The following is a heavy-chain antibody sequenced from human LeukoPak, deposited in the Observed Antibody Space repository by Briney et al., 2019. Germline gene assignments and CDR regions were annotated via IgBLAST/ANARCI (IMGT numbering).Heavy chain of an antibody. J-gene: IGHJ4*02. D-gene: IGHD3-10*01. CDR2: IKQDGSEK. V-gene: IGHV3-7*01. Sequence: GGSLRLSCAASGFTFSSYWMSWVRQAPGKGLEWVANIKQDGSEKYYVDSVKGRFTISRDNAKNSLYLQMNSLRAEDTAVYYCARFRSTYYYGSGSYYEGFDYWGQGTLVTVSS. CDR3: ARFRSTYYYGSGSYYEGFDY. CDR1: GFTFSSYW.